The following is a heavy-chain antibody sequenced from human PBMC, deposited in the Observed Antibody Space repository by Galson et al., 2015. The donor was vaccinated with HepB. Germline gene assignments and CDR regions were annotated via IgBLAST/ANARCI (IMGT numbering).Heavy chain of an antibody. D-gene: IGHD6-19*01. V-gene: IGHV3-30*18. Sequence: SLRLSCAASGFTFSSYGMHWVRQAPGKGLEWVAVISYDGSNKYYADSVKGRFTISRDNSKNTLYLQMNSLRAEDTAVYYCAKGPQWLVLGWFDPWGQGTLVTVSS. CDR1: GFTFSSYG. J-gene: IGHJ5*02. CDR3: AKGPQWLVLGWFDP. CDR2: ISYDGSNK.